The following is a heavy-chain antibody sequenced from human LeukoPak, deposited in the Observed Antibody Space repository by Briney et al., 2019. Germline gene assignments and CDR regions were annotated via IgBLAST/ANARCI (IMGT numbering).Heavy chain of an antibody. Sequence: GGSLRLSCAASGFTFSSYWMSWVRQAPGKGLEWVANIKQDGSEKYYVDSVKGRFTISRDNAKNSLYLQMNGLRAEDTAVYYCARFLTGYYNRYYYYGMDVWGQGTTVTVSS. CDR3: ARFLTGYYNRYYYYGMDV. J-gene: IGHJ6*02. V-gene: IGHV3-7*01. CDR2: IKQDGSEK. CDR1: GFTFSSYW. D-gene: IGHD3-9*01.